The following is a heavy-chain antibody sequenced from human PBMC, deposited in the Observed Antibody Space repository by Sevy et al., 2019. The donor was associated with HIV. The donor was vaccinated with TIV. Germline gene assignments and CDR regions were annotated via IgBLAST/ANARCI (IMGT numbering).Heavy chain of an antibody. V-gene: IGHV3-7*01. J-gene: IGHJ4*02. Sequence: GGSLRLSCVASGFSLNNYWMNWVRQAPVKGLEWVANINQDGSVKYYVDSVRGRFTISRDNARNLVFLQMSSLRVDDSALYYCVRAIAKDGSFWGQGTLVTVSS. CDR1: GFSLNNYW. CDR2: INQDGSVK. D-gene: IGHD6-13*01. CDR3: VRAIAKDGSF.